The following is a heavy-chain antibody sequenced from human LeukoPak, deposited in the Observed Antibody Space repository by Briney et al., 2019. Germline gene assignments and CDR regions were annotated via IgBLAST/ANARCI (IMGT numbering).Heavy chain of an antibody. Sequence: SGGSLRLSCAASGFTFSSYAKSWVRQAPGKGLEWVSGISGSGGSTYYADSVKGRFTISRDNSKNTLYLQMNSLRAEDTAVYYCAKVSDGYLYYFDCWGQGTLVTVSS. J-gene: IGHJ4*02. D-gene: IGHD5-18*01. CDR3: AKVSDGYLYYFDC. CDR1: GFTFSSYA. V-gene: IGHV3-23*01. CDR2: ISGSGGST.